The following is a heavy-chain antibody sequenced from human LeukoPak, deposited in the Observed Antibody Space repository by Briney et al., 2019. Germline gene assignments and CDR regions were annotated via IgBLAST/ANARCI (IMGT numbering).Heavy chain of an antibody. CDR3: AKAMVAAPDGAFDI. CDR1: GGSITSNNW. Sequence: SETLSLTCTVSGGSITSNNWWSWVRQSPGKGLEWIGEIYHNGNTDYNPSLKSRVTISVEKSKNQFSLKLSSVTAADTAVYYCAKAMVAAPDGAFDIWGQGTMVTVSS. V-gene: IGHV4-4*02. CDR2: IYHNGNT. J-gene: IGHJ3*02. D-gene: IGHD2-15*01.